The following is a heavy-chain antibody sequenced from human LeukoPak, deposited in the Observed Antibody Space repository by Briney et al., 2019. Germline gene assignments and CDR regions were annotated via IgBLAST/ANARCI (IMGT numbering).Heavy chain of an antibody. Sequence: GGSLRLSCAASGFTFSSYAMSWVRQAPGKGLEWLSYISSSSSTINYADSVKGRFTISRDNAKNSLYLQMNSLRAEDTAVYYCARVGVVIPKGDAFDIWGQGTMVTVSS. J-gene: IGHJ3*02. CDR3: ARVGVVIPKGDAFDI. D-gene: IGHD3-3*01. V-gene: IGHV3-48*01. CDR2: ISSSSSTI. CDR1: GFTFSSYA.